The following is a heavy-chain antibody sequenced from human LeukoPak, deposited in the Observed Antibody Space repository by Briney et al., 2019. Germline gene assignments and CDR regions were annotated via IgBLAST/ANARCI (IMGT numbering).Heavy chain of an antibody. V-gene: IGHV3-21*01. CDR1: GFTFSSYS. D-gene: IGHD6-19*01. CDR2: ISSSSSYL. J-gene: IGHJ4*02. Sequence: GGSLRLSCAASGFTFSSYSMNWVRQAPGKGLEWVSSISSSSSYLYYADSVKGRFTISRDNAKNSLYLQMNSLRAEDTAVYYCARRAVAGGNYFDYWGQGTLVTVSS. CDR3: ARRAVAGGNYFDY.